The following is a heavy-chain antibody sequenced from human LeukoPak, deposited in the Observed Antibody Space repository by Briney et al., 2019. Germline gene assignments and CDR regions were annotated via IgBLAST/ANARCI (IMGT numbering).Heavy chain of an antibody. Sequence: ASVKVSCKASGYTFTSYGISWVRQAPGQGLEWMGWISAYNGNTNYAQKLQGRVTMTTDTSTSTVFMELSSLRSEDTAVYYCAKTLRYFDWFDYWGQGTLVTVSS. J-gene: IGHJ4*02. D-gene: IGHD3-9*01. CDR2: ISAYNGNT. V-gene: IGHV1-18*01. CDR3: AKTLRYFDWFDY. CDR1: GYTFTSYG.